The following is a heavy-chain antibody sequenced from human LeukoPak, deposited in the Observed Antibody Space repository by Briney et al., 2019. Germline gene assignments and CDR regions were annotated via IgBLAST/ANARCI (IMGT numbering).Heavy chain of an antibody. D-gene: IGHD2-15*01. CDR3: ARGSLASSGGTFFDY. CDR2: IYPGDSDT. V-gene: IGHV5-51*01. CDR1: GYSFTSYW. Sequence: GESLKISCKSSGYSFTSYWIGWVRQMPGKGLEWMGIIYPGDSDTKYSPSFQGQVTISADKSISTAYLQWSRLKASDTAMYYCARGSLASSGGTFFDYWGQGTLVTASS. J-gene: IGHJ4*02.